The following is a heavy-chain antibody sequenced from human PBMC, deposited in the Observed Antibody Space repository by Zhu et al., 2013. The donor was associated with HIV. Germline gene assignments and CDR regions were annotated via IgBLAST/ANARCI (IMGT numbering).Heavy chain of an antibody. CDR2: INAGNGNT. CDR3: ARDFKDVRYPYHFDY. V-gene: IGHV1-3*01. J-gene: IGHJ4*02. D-gene: IGHD2-2*02. Sequence: QVQLVQSGAEVKKPGASVKVSCKASGYTFTSYAMHWVRQAPGQRLEWMGWINAGNGNTKYSQKFQGRVTITRDTSASTAYMELSSLRSEDTAVYYCARDFKDVRYPYHFDYWGQGTLVTVSS. CDR1: GYTFTSYA.